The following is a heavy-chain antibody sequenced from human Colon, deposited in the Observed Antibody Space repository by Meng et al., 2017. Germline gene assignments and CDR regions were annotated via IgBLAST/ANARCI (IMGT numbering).Heavy chain of an antibody. J-gene: IGHJ4*02. V-gene: IGHV4-34*01. CDR1: GGSFSGYY. Sequence: GSLRLSCAVYGGSFSGYYWSWIRQPPGKGLEWIGEINHSGSTNYNPSLKSRVTISVDTSKNQLSRKLSSVTAADTAVYYCARGRNWANFDYWGQGTLVTVSS. CDR2: INHSGST. CDR3: ARGRNWANFDY. D-gene: IGHD7-27*01.